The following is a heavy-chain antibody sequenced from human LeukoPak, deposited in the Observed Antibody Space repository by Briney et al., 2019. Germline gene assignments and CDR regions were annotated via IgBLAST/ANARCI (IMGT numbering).Heavy chain of an antibody. Sequence: SETLSLTCAVYGGSFSGYYWSWIRQPPGKGLEWIGEINHSGSTNYNPSLKSRVTISVDTSKNQFSLKLSPVTAADTAVYYCARHGGFGELYWFDPWGQGTLVTVSS. CDR1: GGSFSGYY. CDR3: ARHGGFGELYWFDP. CDR2: INHSGST. J-gene: IGHJ5*02. D-gene: IGHD3-10*01. V-gene: IGHV4-34*01.